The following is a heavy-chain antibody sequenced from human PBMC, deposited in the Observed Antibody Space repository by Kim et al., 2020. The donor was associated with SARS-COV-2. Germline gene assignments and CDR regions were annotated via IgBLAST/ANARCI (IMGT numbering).Heavy chain of an antibody. CDR2: IYYSGTT. CDR3: AGGVVVGTATRDGMVV. J-gene: IGHJ6*02. CDR1: GGSISSYY. V-gene: IGHV4-59*01. Sequence: SETLSLTCTVSGGSISSYYWSWIRQPPGKGLEWIGYIYYSGTTNYHPSLKSRVTISVDTSKNQFSLKLSSVTAADTAVYYCAGGVVVGTATRDGMVVWGQGTTVTVCS. D-gene: IGHD2-21*02.